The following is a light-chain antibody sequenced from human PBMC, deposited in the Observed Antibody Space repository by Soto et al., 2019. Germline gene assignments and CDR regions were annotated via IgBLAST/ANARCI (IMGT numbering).Light chain of an antibody. Sequence: DIQMTQSPSSLSASVGDRVTITCRTSQYISSSLNWYQQKPGKAPRVLIYGASSLHSGVPSRFSGGGSGTDFTLTISSLQPEDFATYYCQESQSFLWGTFGPGTRVEIK. CDR3: QESQSFLWGT. CDR1: QYISSS. CDR2: GAS. V-gene: IGKV1-39*01. J-gene: IGKJ1*01.